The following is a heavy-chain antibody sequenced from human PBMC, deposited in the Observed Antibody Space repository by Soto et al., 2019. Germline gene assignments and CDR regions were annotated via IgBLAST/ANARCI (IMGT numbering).Heavy chain of an antibody. CDR3: ARGSSGFYDY. J-gene: IGHJ4*02. V-gene: IGHV5-51*01. Sequence: SLKISCKVSGYSFANYCIAWVRQMPGKGLEWMGIFYSGDSDTRYSPSFQGQVVISGDKSINTAYLQWTSLKASDTAMYYCARGSSGFYDYWGQGTLVTVPQ. CDR2: FYSGDSDT. CDR1: GYSFANYC. D-gene: IGHD6-19*01.